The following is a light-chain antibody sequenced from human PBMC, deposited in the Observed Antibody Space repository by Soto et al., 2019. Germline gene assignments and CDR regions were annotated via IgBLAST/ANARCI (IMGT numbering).Light chain of an antibody. CDR1: QSVGSN. Sequence: EIVMTQSPATLSVSPGERATLSCRASQSVGSNLAWYQQKPDQAPRLLIYRTSTRATGIPDRFSGSGSGTEFTLTISSLQSEDLAVYYCQQYENWPPYTFGQGTKVHIK. CDR2: RTS. CDR3: QQYENWPPYT. J-gene: IGKJ2*01. V-gene: IGKV3-15*01.